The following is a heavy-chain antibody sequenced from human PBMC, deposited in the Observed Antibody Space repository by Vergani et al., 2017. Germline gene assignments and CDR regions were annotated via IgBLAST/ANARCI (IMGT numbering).Heavy chain of an antibody. Sequence: QIQLQESGPGLVKPSETLSLTCSVSGYSISRGFYWAWIRQTPEKGLEWIGGMFHTGEASNSPSLQSRVAFSMDTSKNQFFLQLPSVTAADTAVYFCGVIMVRSPRPDNWFDSWGRGTLVTVSS. CDR3: GVIMVRSPRPDNWFDS. D-gene: IGHD3-10*01. CDR1: GYSISRGFY. CDR2: MFHTGEA. J-gene: IGHJ5*01. V-gene: IGHV4-38-2*02.